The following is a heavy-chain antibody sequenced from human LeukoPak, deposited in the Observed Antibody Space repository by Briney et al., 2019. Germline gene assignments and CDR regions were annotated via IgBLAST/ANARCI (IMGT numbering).Heavy chain of an antibody. D-gene: IGHD4-17*01. V-gene: IGHV4-39*01. CDR2: IYYSGDT. Sequence: PSETLSLTCTVSGGSISSSTYYWGWARQPPGKGLEWIGTIYYSGDTYYNPSLKSRVTISEDTPKNQFSLKLNSLTAADSALYYCVGLDYGDYGSFDSWGQGTLVTVSS. J-gene: IGHJ4*02. CDR3: VGLDYGDYGSFDS. CDR1: GGSISSSTYY.